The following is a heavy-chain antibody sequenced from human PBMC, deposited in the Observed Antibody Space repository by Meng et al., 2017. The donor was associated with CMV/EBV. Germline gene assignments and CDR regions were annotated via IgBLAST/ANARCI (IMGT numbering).Heavy chain of an antibody. CDR3: AKRKGGYSYGDFDY. D-gene: IGHD5-18*01. CDR2: IYSGGSST. CDR1: GFTFSSYA. J-gene: IGHJ4*02. Sequence: GGSLRLSCAASGFTFSSYAMSWVRQAPGKGLEWVSVIYSGGSSTYYADSVKGRFTISRDNSKNTLYLQMNSLRAEDTAVYYCAKRKGGYSYGDFDYWGQGTLVTVSS. V-gene: IGHV3-23*03.